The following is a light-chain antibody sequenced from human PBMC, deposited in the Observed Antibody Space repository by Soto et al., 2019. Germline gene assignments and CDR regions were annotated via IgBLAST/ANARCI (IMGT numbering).Light chain of an antibody. CDR1: NSNIGSNT. V-gene: IGLV1-44*01. CDR2: SNN. Sequence: QSVLTQPPSASGTPGQRVTISCSGSNSNIGSNTVNWYQQLPGTAPKLLIYSNNQRPSGVPDRSSGSKSGTSASLAISGLQSEDEADYYCAAWDDSLNVHVVFGGGTKVTVL. CDR3: AAWDDSLNVHVV. J-gene: IGLJ2*01.